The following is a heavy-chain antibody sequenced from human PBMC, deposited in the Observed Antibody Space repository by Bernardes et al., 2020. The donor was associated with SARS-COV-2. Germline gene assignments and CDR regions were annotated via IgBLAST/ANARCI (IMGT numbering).Heavy chain of an antibody. D-gene: IGHD3-16*01. CDR1: GYTFTNYL. J-gene: IGHJ4*02. V-gene: IGHV1-3*01. Sequence: ASVKVSCKASGYTFTNYLIHWVRQAPGQRLEWMGWIIAGNGDTKYSENFQGRVTITRDTSASTAYMELSSLRSEDTAVYYCARDLLGDNRAYFDYWGRGTLVAVSS. CDR2: IIAGNGDT. CDR3: ARDLLGDNRAYFDY.